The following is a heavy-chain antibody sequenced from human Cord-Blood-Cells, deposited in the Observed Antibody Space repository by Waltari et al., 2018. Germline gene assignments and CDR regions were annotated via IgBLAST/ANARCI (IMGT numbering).Heavy chain of an antibody. D-gene: IGHD3-3*01. V-gene: IGHV4-38-2*02. CDR3: ARDKGDYDFWSGYYFDY. CDR2: IYHSGST. CDR1: GYSISSGYY. J-gene: IGHJ4*02. Sequence: QVQLQESGPGLVKPSATLSLTCAVSGYSISSGYYWGWIRQPPGKGLEWIGSIYHSGSTYYNPSLKSRVTISVDTSKNQFSLKLSSVTAADTAVYYCARDKGDYDFWSGYYFDYWGQGTLVTVSS.